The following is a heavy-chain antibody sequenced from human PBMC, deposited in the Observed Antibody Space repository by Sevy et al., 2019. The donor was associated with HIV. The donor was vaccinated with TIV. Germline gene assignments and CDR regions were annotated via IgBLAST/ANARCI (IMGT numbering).Heavy chain of an antibody. V-gene: IGHV4-4*07. D-gene: IGHD3-16*01. Sequence: SETLSLTCTVSGASIGLYYWSWIRHPAGKGLEGIGNIYGSGSTSSNPSLKSRVTMSLDTSQNQISLKVTSVTAADTAVYYCAREAKLGAPLGYWGQGTLVTVSS. J-gene: IGHJ4*02. CDR3: AREAKLGAPLGY. CDR2: IYGSGST. CDR1: GASIGLYY.